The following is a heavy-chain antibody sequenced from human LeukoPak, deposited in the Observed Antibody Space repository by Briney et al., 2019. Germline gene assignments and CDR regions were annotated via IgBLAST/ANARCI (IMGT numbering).Heavy chain of an antibody. J-gene: IGHJ6*02. CDR3: AKAGDSSGNYYYYGMDV. CDR1: GFTFDDYA. Sequence: GGSLRLSCAASGFTFDDYAMHWVRQAPGKGLEWVSGISWNSGSIGYADSVKGRFTISRDNAKNSLYLQMNSLRAEDTALYYCAKAGDSSGNYYYYGMDVWGQGTTVTVSS. V-gene: IGHV3-9*01. CDR2: ISWNSGSI. D-gene: IGHD6-19*01.